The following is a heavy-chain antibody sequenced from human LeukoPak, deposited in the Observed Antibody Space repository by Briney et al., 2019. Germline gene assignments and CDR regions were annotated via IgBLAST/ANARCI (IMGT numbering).Heavy chain of an antibody. CDR3: ARGAVAAAGTNYFDC. V-gene: IGHV4-34*01. CDR2: IIYSGNT. D-gene: IGHD6-13*01. Sequence: SETLSLTCAVYGGSFSGYYWSWIRRPPGKGLEWIGEIIYSGNTNYNPSLKSRVTVSVDTSKNQFSLKVSSVTAADTAIYYCARGAVAAAGTNYFDCWGQGTLVTVSS. CDR1: GGSFSGYY. J-gene: IGHJ4*02.